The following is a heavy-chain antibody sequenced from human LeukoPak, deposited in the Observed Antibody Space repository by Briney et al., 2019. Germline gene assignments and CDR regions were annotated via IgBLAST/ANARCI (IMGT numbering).Heavy chain of an antibody. Sequence: SETLFLTCTVSGASIRSYYWSWIRQPPGKGLEGIAYMYYTESPNYNPSLKSRFSMSGDSSRNQFSLKLYSVTAADTAVYYCARSYDTNNRQRFDYWGQGILVTVS. J-gene: IGHJ4*02. CDR3: ARSYDTNNRQRFDY. D-gene: IGHD3-10*01. CDR2: MYYTESP. V-gene: IGHV4-59*08. CDR1: GASIRSYY.